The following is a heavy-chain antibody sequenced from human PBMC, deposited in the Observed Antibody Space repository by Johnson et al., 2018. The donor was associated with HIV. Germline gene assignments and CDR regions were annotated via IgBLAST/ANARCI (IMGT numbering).Heavy chain of an antibody. CDR2: IRSKAYGGTA. D-gene: IGHD3-3*01. CDR3: TRGGVTIFGVVDAFDI. V-gene: IGHV3-49*04. CDR1: GFTFSNAW. Sequence: VQLVESGGGVVQPGGSLRLSCAASGFTFSNAWMTWVRQVPGKGLDWVGFIRSKAYGGTADYAASVKGRFTISRDDAKNIAYLQMNSLKTEDTGVYYCTRGGVTIFGVVDAFDIWGQGTKVTVSS. J-gene: IGHJ3*02.